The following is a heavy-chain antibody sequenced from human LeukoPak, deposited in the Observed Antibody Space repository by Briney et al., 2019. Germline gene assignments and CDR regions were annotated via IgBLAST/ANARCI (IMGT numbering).Heavy chain of an antibody. V-gene: IGHV3-30*02. Sequence: HPGGSLRLSCXASGLTLSXXXXXXXXQAPXXXXXXXXXXXHDGSNKYYADSVKGXFTISRDNAKNTLYLQMDSLSVEDTAVYYCAKLRGYYGSGQQITLDYWGQGTLVTVSS. CDR2: XXHDGSNK. CDR3: AKLRGYYGSGQQITLDY. J-gene: IGHJ4*02. CDR1: GLTLSXXX. D-gene: IGHD3-10*01.